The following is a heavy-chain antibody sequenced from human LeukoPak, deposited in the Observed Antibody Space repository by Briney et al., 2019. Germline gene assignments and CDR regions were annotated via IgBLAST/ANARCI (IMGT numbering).Heavy chain of an antibody. CDR1: GFTFSSYW. CDR3: ARDGLYCSGGSCLPALFDY. D-gene: IGHD2-15*01. J-gene: IGHJ4*02. CDR2: IKQDGSEK. V-gene: IGHV3-7*03. Sequence: GGSLRLSCAASGFTFSSYWMSWVRQAPGKGLEWVANIKQDGSEKYYVDSVKGRFTISRDNAKNSLYLQMNSLRAEDTAVYYCARDGLYCSGGSCLPALFDYWGQGTLVTVSS.